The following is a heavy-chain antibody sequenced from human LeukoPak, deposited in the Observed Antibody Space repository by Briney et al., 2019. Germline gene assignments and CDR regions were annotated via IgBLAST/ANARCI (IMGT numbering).Heavy chain of an antibody. CDR3: ARGPRPDFWSGYYFDY. CDR2: ISSSSSYI. CDR1: GFTVSSNY. J-gene: IGHJ4*02. D-gene: IGHD3-3*01. Sequence: PGGSLRLSCAASGFTVSSNYMSWVRQAPGKGLEWVSSISSSSSYIYYADSVKGRFTISRDNAKNSLYLQMNSLRAEDTAVYYCARGPRPDFWSGYYFDYWGQGTLVTVSS. V-gene: IGHV3-21*01.